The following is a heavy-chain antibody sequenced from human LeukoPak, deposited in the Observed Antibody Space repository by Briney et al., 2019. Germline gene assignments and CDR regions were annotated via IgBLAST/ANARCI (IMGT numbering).Heavy chain of an antibody. Sequence: SETLSLTCTVSGGSISSGGYYWSWIRQHPGKGLEWIGHIYYSGSTYYNPSLKSRVTISVDTSKNQFSLKLSSVTAADTAVYYCARSIVEDRLGYFDYWGQGTLVTVSS. D-gene: IGHD2-21*01. V-gene: IGHV4-31*03. J-gene: IGHJ4*02. CDR3: ARSIVEDRLGYFDY. CDR2: IYYSGST. CDR1: GGSISSGGYY.